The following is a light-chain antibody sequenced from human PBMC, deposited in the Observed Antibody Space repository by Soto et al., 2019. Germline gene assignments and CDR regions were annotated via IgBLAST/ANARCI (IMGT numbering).Light chain of an antibody. CDR1: QTVRNNY. CDR2: DAS. J-gene: IGKJ4*01. V-gene: IGKV3-20*01. CDR3: QQFSSYPLT. Sequence: EILLTQSPSTLSLSPGERATLSCRASQTVRNNYLAWYQQKPGQAPRLLIYDASSRATGIPERFSGGGSGTDFTLTISRLEPEDFAVYYCQQFSSYPLTFGGGTKVDIK.